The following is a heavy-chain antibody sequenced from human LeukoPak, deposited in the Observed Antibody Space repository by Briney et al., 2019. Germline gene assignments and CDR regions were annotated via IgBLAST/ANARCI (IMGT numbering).Heavy chain of an antibody. Sequence: NPSETLSLTCTVSGGSISSSSDFWGWIRQPPGKAPEWIGSIHYNGSTHDNPSLKSRVTMAVDMSQNLFSLRLRAVTAADTAVYYCARDRDDYGDYRETWGQGTLVTVSS. J-gene: IGHJ4*02. V-gene: IGHV4-39*07. CDR1: GGSISSSSDF. D-gene: IGHD4-17*01. CDR3: ARDRDDYGDYRET. CDR2: IHYNGST.